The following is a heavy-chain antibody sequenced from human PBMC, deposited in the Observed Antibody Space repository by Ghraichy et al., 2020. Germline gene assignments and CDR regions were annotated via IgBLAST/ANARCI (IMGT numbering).Heavy chain of an antibody. CDR2: IYPGDSDT. Sequence: GESLNISCKGSGYSFSSYWIGWVRQMPGKGLEWMGIIYPGDSDTRYSPSFQGQVTISADKSINTAYLQWSSLKASDTAMYYCARRSGIATVPYYFDYWGQGTLITVFS. CDR3: ARRSGIATVPYYFDY. D-gene: IGHD6-13*01. CDR1: GYSFSSYW. J-gene: IGHJ4*02. V-gene: IGHV5-51*01.